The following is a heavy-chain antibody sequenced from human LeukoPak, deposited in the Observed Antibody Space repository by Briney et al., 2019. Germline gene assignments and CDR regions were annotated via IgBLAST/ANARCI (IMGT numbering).Heavy chain of an antibody. CDR2: INPADGYT. J-gene: IGHJ4*02. CDR3: ARPHDTGVGASGSGWSYFDF. D-gene: IGHD6-19*01. Sequence: GESLKISCKASGYRFTNYWIGWVLQMPGKGLEWMGIINPADGYTRYSPSFQGQVTISADTSIFTAYLQWSSLEASDTAIYYCARPHDTGVGASGSGWSYFDFWGQGTLITVSS. V-gene: IGHV5-51*01. CDR1: GYRFTNYW.